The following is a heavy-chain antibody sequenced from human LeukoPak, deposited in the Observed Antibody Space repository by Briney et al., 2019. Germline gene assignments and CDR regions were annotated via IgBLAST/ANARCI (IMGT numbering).Heavy chain of an antibody. J-gene: IGHJ4*02. D-gene: IGHD6-13*01. V-gene: IGHV4-4*07. CDR1: GGSISSYY. CDR2: IYTSGST. Sequence: PETLSLTCTVPGGSISSYYWSWIRQPPGKGREWIGRIYTSGSTNYNPSLKSRVTISVDKSKNQFSLKLSSVTAADTAVYYCARSRAAGPYYFDYWGQGTLVTVSS. CDR3: ARSRAAGPYYFDY.